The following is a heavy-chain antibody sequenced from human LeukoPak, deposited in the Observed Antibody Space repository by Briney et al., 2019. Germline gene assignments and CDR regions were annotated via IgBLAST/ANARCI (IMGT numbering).Heavy chain of an antibody. D-gene: IGHD3-16*01. Sequence: GGSLRLSCAASGFTICDYWMTWVRQAPGKGLEWVANIKQDGVEKSYVDSVKGRFTISRDNANNSIFLQMNSLRVEDTAIYYCVRDGGTDWYDPWGQGTLVSVSS. CDR1: GFTICDYW. J-gene: IGHJ5*02. CDR3: VRDGGTDWYDP. CDR2: IKQDGVEK. V-gene: IGHV3-7*01.